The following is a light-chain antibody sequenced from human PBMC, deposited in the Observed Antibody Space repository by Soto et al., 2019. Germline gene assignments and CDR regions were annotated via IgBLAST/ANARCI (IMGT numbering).Light chain of an antibody. CDR2: GDN. CDR1: TSNIGAPYD. CDR3: QSYDISLHNYV. J-gene: IGLJ1*01. Sequence: HSALTQPPSVSGAPGQRVSISCTGSTSNIGAPYDVHWYQHLPGTAPKLLIYGDNNRPAGVPDRFSGSKSGTSASLAITRLQAEDEAHYYCQSYDISLHNYVFGTGTKVTVL. V-gene: IGLV1-40*01.